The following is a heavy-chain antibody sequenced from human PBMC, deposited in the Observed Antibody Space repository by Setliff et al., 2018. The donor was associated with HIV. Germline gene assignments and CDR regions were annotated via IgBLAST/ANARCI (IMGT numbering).Heavy chain of an antibody. Sequence: PGGSLRLSCVASGFTLGGFGMHWVRQAPGKGLEWVAFIQYDGSNQYYGDYVKGRFTISRDDSKNTLYLQMNSLRPEDTAVYYCVKDVNLGLSRYFHYWGQGTLVTVSS. J-gene: IGHJ4*02. V-gene: IGHV3-30*02. CDR3: VKDVNLGLSRYFHY. CDR1: GFTLGGFG. CDR2: IQYDGSNQ.